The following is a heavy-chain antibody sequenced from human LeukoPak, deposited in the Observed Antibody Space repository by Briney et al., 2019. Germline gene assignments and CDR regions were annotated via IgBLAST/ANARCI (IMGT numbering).Heavy chain of an antibody. CDR3: ARVSSSSSYYYYYMDV. J-gene: IGHJ6*03. V-gene: IGHV1-69*05. Sequence: GASVKVSCKASGGTFSSYAISWVRQAPGQGLEWMGRIIPIFGTANYAQKLQGRVTITTDESTSTAYMELSSLRSEDTAVYYCARVSSSSSYYYYYMDVWGKGTTVTVSS. D-gene: IGHD6-6*01. CDR1: GGTFSSYA. CDR2: IIPIFGTA.